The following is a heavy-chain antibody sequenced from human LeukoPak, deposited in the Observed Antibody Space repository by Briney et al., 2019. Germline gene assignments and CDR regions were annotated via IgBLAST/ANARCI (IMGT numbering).Heavy chain of an antibody. V-gene: IGHV1-2*02. CDR1: GYTFTGYY. CDR3: ARSDHNSWNAFDI. CDR2: INPNSGGT. Sequence: ASVKVSCKASGYTFTGYYMLWVRQAPGQGLEWMGWINPNSGGTNYAQKFQGRVTMTRDTSISTAYMELSRLRSDDTAVYYCARSDHNSWNAFDIWGQGTMVTVSS. J-gene: IGHJ3*02. D-gene: IGHD1-26*01.